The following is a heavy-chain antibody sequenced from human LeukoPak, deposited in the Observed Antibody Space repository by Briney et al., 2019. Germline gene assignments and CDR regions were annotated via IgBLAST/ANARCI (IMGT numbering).Heavy chain of an antibody. Sequence: GSLRLSCAASGFTVRYNSMTWVRQAPGKGLEWIGYIYYSGSTNYNPSLQSRVTISVDASKNQFSLKLSSVTAADTAVYYCAGVNDYVWGGNWFDPWGQGTLVTVSS. J-gene: IGHJ5*02. CDR1: GFTVRYNS. D-gene: IGHD3-16*01. CDR2: IYYSGST. V-gene: IGHV4-59*02. CDR3: AGVNDYVWGGNWFDP.